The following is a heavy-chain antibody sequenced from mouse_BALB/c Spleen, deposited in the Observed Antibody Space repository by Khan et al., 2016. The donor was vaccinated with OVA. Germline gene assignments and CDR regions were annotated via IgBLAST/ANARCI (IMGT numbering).Heavy chain of an antibody. CDR2: ISYSGST. J-gene: IGHJ1*01. Sequence: EVQLQESGPGLVQPSQSLSLTCTVTGYSITSDYAWNWIRQLPGNKLEWMAYISYSGSTSYHPSLKSRVSITRDTSKNQFFLQLNSVTTEDTATDCCARRYYYGHWYFDVWGAVTTVTVSS. CDR1: GYSITSDYA. V-gene: IGHV3-2*02. D-gene: IGHD1-1*01. CDR3: ARRYYYGHWYFDV.